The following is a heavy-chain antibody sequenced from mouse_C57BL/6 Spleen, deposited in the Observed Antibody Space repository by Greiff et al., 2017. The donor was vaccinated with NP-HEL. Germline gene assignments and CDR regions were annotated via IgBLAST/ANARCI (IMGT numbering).Heavy chain of an antibody. CDR1: GYTFTDYE. CDR2: IDPETGGT. J-gene: IGHJ4*01. Sequence: QVQLQQSGAELVRPGASVTLSCKASGYTFTDYEMHWVKQTPVHGLEWIGAIDPETGGTAYNQKFKGKAILTADKSSSTAYMELRSLTSEDSAVYYCTRYPLPLGGYYAMDYWGQGTSVTVSS. CDR3: TRYPLPLGGYYAMDY. D-gene: IGHD2-1*01. V-gene: IGHV1-15*01.